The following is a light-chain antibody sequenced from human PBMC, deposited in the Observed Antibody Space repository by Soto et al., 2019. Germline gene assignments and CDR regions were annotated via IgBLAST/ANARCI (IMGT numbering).Light chain of an antibody. J-gene: IGKJ1*01. CDR3: QQYNPYFT. V-gene: IGKV1-5*03. CDR1: QSVSNW. Sequence: SQRTKKNSTLSASVGDRVTITCRASQSVSNWLAWYQQKPGKAPNLLIYKASSLKNGVPSRFSGSGSGTEFTLTISSLQPDDFATYSSQQYNPYFTFGQVTIVDIK. CDR2: KAS.